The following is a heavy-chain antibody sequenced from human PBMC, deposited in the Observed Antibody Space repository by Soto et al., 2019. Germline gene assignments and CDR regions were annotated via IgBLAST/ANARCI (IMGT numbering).Heavy chain of an antibody. V-gene: IGHV4-34*01. CDR2: INHSGGT. CDR1: GGSFSGYY. D-gene: IGHD3-10*01. CDR3: ASISGSFALAYFQH. Sequence: SETLSLTCAVYGGSFSGYYWSWIRQPPGKGLEWIGEINHSGGTNYNPSLKSRVTISVDTSKNQFSLKLSSVTAADTAVYYCASISGSFALAYFQHWGQGTLVIVSS. J-gene: IGHJ1*01.